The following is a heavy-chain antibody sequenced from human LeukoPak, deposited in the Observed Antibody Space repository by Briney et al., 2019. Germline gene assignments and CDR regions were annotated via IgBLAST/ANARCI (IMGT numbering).Heavy chain of an antibody. J-gene: IGHJ5*02. CDR3: VRDRGGAYSSANLFDP. CDR1: GFTFSSYE. D-gene: IGHD2-21*01. Sequence: GGSLRLSCAASGFTFSSYEMNWVRQAPGKGLEWLSYIIGSGTTTQYADSVRDRFTISRDNDKNSLYLQMNSLRADDTAVYYCVRDRGGAYSSANLFDPWGQGTLVTVSS. V-gene: IGHV3-48*03. CDR2: IIGSGTTT.